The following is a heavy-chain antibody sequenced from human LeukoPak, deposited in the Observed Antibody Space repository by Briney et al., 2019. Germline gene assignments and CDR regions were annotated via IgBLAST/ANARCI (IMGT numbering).Heavy chain of an antibody. CDR3: ARAPRTTVSHAFDI. CDR1: GFTFSNYW. V-gene: IGHV3-74*01. J-gene: IGHJ3*02. Sequence: GGSLRLSCAASGFTFSNYWMHWVRQAPGKGLVWVSRINSDGSRTTYADSVRGRFTISRDNSKNTLYLQMNSLRAEDTAVYYCARAPRTTVSHAFDIWGQGTMVTVSS. CDR2: INSDGSRT. D-gene: IGHD4-17*01.